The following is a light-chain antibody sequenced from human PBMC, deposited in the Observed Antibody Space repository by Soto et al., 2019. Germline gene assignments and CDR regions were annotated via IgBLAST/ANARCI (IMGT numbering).Light chain of an antibody. CDR2: DAS. CDR1: QNVSTY. Sequence: EIVLTQSPATLSLSPGERVTLSCRASQNVSTYLAWYQQKPGQAPLLLIYDASDRATGIPARFSGSGSGTDFTLTISSPEAEDSAVYYCQQRTNWLTFGPGTKVDIK. CDR3: QQRTNWLT. V-gene: IGKV3-11*01. J-gene: IGKJ3*01.